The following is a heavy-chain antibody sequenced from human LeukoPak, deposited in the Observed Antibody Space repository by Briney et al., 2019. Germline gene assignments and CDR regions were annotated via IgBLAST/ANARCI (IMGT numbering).Heavy chain of an antibody. CDR2: VNYSGST. V-gene: IGHV4-39*07. CDR3: ARGRAVTRDFDY. CDR1: GGXISSSSYY. D-gene: IGHD4-23*01. J-gene: IGHJ4*02. Sequence: SETLSLTCTVSGGXISSSSYYWGWIRQPPGKGLEWSGDVNYSGSTNYNPSLESRVTISADTSKSQFSLKLSSVTAADTSVYYCARGRAVTRDFDYWGQGTLVRVSS.